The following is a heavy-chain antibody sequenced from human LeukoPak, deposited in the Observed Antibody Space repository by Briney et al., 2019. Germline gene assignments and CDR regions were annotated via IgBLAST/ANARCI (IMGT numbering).Heavy chain of an antibody. Sequence: GESLKISCKGSGYSFTTYWIGWVRQMPGKGLEWMGTIYPGDSDTKYSPSFQGQVTISGDKSLSTAYLQWSSLKASDTAVYYCGRLIAVAGTRGSWFDPWGQGTLVTVSS. V-gene: IGHV5-51*01. CDR1: GYSFTTYW. CDR3: GRLIAVAGTRGSWFDP. D-gene: IGHD6-19*01. CDR2: IYPGDSDT. J-gene: IGHJ5*02.